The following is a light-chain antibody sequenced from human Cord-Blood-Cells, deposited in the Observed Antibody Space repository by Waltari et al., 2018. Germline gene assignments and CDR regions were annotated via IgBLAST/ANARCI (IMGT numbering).Light chain of an antibody. Sequence: QSALTQPASVSGSPGQSITISCTGTSSDVGGYNYVPWYQQHPGKAPRLMIYDVSQRTSGVSNRFSGSKSGNTASLTISGLQAEDEADYYCSSYTSSSTFVFGTGTKVTVL. CDR1: SSDVGGYNY. V-gene: IGLV2-14*01. CDR3: SSYTSSSTFV. CDR2: DVS. J-gene: IGLJ1*01.